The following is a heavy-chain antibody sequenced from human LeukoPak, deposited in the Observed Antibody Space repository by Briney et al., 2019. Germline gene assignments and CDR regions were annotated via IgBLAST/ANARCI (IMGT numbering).Heavy chain of an antibody. CDR3: ASAYDSSGYYPF. CDR2: INHSGST. V-gene: IGHV4-34*01. D-gene: IGHD3-22*01. CDR1: GGSFSGYY. J-gene: IGHJ4*02. Sequence: SETLSLTCAVYGGSFSGYYWSWIRQPPEKGLEWIGEINHSGSTNYNPSLRSRVTISVDTSKNQFSLKLSSVTAADTAVYYCASAYDSSGYYPFWGQGTLVTVSS.